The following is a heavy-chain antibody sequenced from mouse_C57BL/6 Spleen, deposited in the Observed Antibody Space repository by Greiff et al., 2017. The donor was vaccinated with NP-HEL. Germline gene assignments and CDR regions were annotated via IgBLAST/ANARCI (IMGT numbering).Heavy chain of an antibody. J-gene: IGHJ2*01. Sequence: QVQLQQSGAELVRPGTSVKMSCKASGYTFTNYWIGWAKQRPGHGLEWIGDIYPGGGYTNYNEKFKGKATLTADKTSSTAYMQFSSLTSEDSAIYYCARKDYYGSSYYFDYWGQGTTLTVSS. CDR3: ARKDYYGSSYYFDY. V-gene: IGHV1-63*01. CDR1: GYTFTNYW. CDR2: IYPGGGYT. D-gene: IGHD1-1*01.